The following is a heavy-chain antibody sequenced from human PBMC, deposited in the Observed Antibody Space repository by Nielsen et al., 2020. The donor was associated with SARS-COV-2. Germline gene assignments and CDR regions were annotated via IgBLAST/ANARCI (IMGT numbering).Heavy chain of an antibody. CDR2: ISESSTYT. CDR3: ATRQWPDS. CDR1: GFTFSDYY. D-gene: IGHD6-19*01. J-gene: IGHJ4*02. Sequence: GGSLRLSCAASGFTFSDYYMTWIRQAPGKGLEWVSYISESSTYTNYADSVKGRFTVSRDNARNSLYLHMNSLRVEDTAVYYCATRQWPDSWGQGTVVTVSS. V-gene: IGHV3-11*03.